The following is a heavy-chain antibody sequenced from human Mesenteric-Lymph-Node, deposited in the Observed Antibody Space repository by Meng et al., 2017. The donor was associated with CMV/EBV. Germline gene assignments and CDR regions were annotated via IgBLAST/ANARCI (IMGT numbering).Heavy chain of an antibody. D-gene: IGHD6-13*01. CDR2: ISYDGSLK. V-gene: IGHV3-30*04. CDR3: AKVDNSRHDY. CDR1: GFTFSSYA. Sequence: GESLKISCAASGFTFSSYAMHWVRQAPGKGLEWVAVISYDGSLKYYADSVKGRFTISRDNSKNTLYLQMNSLRAEDAAVYYCAKVDNSRHDYWGQGALVTVSS. J-gene: IGHJ4*02.